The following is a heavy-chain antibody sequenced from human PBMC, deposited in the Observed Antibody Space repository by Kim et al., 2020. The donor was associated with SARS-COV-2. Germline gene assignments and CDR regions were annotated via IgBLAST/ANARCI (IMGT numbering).Heavy chain of an antibody. Sequence: GGSLRLSCAASGFTFSYYGMHWVRQTPGKGLEWVAVMSHDGSHEYYGDSVKGRFTISRDNSKNTVFLQMNSLRAEDTAVYYCAKGVQLWFYYYGMDVWG. CDR1: GFTFSYYG. V-gene: IGHV3-30*18. CDR2: MSHDGSHE. J-gene: IGHJ6*02. CDR3: AKGVQLWFYYYGMDV. D-gene: IGHD5-18*01.